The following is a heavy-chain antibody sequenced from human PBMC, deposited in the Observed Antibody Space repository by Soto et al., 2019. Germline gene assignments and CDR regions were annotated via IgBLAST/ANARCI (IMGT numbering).Heavy chain of an antibody. CDR2: IWYDGSNK. D-gene: IGHD2-15*01. J-gene: IGHJ6*03. CDR3: TRRAWSSSYFTHYNYYMDV. Sequence: GGSLSLSCAASGFTFSSFGMHWVRQAPGKGLEWVAVIWYDGSNKYYTDSVKGRFTISRDNSKNTLYLQMNSLRAEDTAVYYCTRRAWSSSYFTHYNYYMDVWGKGTTVTVSS. V-gene: IGHV3-33*01. CDR1: GFTFSSFG.